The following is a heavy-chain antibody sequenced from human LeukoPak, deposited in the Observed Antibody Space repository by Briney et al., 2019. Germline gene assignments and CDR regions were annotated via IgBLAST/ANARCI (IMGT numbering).Heavy chain of an antibody. V-gene: IGHV1-46*01. CDR2: INPSGGST. J-gene: IGHJ6*02. D-gene: IGHD3-10*01. Sequence: GASVKVSCKASGYTFTSYYMNWVRQAPGQGLEWMGIINPSGGSTSYAQKFQGRVTMTRDTSTSTVYMELSSLRSEDTAVYYCAREGDGSGSPWYGMDVWGQGTTVTVSS. CDR3: AREGDGSGSPWYGMDV. CDR1: GYTFTSYY.